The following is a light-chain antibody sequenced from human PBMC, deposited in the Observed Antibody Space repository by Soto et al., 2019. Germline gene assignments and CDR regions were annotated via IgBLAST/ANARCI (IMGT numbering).Light chain of an antibody. V-gene: IGLV1-44*01. Sequence: QSVLTQPPSASGTPGQRVTISCSGSSSNIGSNTVNWYQQHPGKAPQLLIYNDNQRPSGVPDRFSGSKSGSSASLAISGLQPEDEADYFCEAWADRLSGFAVFGGGTQLTVL. J-gene: IGLJ7*01. CDR1: SSNIGSNT. CDR3: EAWADRLSGFAV. CDR2: NDN.